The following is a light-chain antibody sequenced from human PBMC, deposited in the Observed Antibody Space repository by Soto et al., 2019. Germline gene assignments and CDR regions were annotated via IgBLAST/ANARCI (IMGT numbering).Light chain of an antibody. CDR3: QQYGSSPT. CDR1: QGVSSY. CDR2: GAS. J-gene: IGKJ1*01. V-gene: IGKV3-20*01. Sequence: EFVSRQSPATMYLSPGERATLSCRASQGVSSYLAWYQQKPGQAPRLLIYGASSRDTGIPDRFSGSGSGTDFTLTISRLEPEDFAVYYCQQYGSSPTFGQGTKVDI.